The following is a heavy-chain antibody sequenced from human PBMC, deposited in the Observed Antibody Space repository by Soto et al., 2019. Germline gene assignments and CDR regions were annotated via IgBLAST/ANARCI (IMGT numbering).Heavy chain of an antibody. V-gene: IGHV1-3*01. J-gene: IGHJ4*02. CDR2: INAANGDT. CDR3: ARTDYSGSGIYHFDY. Sequence: ASVKVSCKASGYTFSTYPIHWVRQAPGQSLEWMGWINAANGDTGYSQKFQGGVTITRDTATSTAYMELSSLRSEDTAVYYCARTDYSGSGIYHFDYWGQGTLVTVSS. CDR1: GYTFSTYP. D-gene: IGHD3-10*01.